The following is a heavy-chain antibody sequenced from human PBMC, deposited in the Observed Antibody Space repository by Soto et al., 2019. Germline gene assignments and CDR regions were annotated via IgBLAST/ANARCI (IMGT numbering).Heavy chain of an antibody. V-gene: IGHV1-8*01. CDR3: ARWSRMGGTVAY. CDR1: GYTFTSYD. Sequence: QVQLVQSGAEVKKPGASVKVSCKASGYTFTSYDINWVRQATGQGLEWMGWMNPNSGNTGYAQKFPGRGTMTRNTPRSKTYMELSSLRSEDTAVDYCARWSRMGGTVAYWGQGPLVTVSS. CDR2: MNPNSGNT. J-gene: IGHJ4*02. D-gene: IGHD3-16*01.